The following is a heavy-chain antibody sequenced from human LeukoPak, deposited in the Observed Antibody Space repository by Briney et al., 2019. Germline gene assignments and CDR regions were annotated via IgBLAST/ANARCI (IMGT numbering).Heavy chain of an antibody. D-gene: IGHD5-24*01. Sequence: EASVKVSCKASGYTFTSYDINWVRQATGQGLEWMGWMNPNSGNTGYAQKFQGRVTMTRNTSISTAYMELSSLRSEDTAVYYCARDGQRDGYNIYYYYYYYMDVWGKGTTVTVSS. V-gene: IGHV1-8*01. CDR3: ARDGQRDGYNIYYYYYYYMDV. CDR1: GYTFTSYD. J-gene: IGHJ6*03. CDR2: MNPNSGNT.